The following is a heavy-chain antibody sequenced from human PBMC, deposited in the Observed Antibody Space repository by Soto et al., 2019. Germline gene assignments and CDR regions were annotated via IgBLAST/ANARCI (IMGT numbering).Heavy chain of an antibody. CDR2: IDPGDSNT. Sequence: GESLKISCQGSGYSFTYFCISWVRQMPGKGLEWMGRIDPGDSNTIYSPSFQGHVTISVDKSSSTSYLQWGSLKASDTAIYYCAKQGGYYYYGMEAWGQGTTVTI. J-gene: IGHJ6*02. D-gene: IGHD3-16*01. V-gene: IGHV5-10-1*01. CDR3: AKQGGYYYYGMEA. CDR1: GYSFTYFC.